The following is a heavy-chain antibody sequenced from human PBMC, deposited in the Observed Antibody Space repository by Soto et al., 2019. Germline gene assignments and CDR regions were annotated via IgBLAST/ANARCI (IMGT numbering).Heavy chain of an antibody. Sequence: SETLSLTCAVYGGSFSGYYWSWIRQPPGKGLEWIGEINHSGSTNYNPSLKSRVTISVDTSKNQFSLKLSSVTAADTAVYYCARARYYYGSGSYYNGYDYWGQGTLVTVSS. CDR1: GGSFSGYY. CDR2: INHSGST. CDR3: ARARYYYGSGSYYNGYDY. D-gene: IGHD3-10*01. J-gene: IGHJ4*02. V-gene: IGHV4-34*01.